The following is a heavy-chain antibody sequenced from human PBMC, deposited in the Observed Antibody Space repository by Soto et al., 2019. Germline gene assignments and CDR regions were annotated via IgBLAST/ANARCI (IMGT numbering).Heavy chain of an antibody. CDR1: GGSISSYY. J-gene: IGHJ4*02. CDR3: ARGTMGGGYLSFDY. V-gene: IGHV4-59*01. CDR2: IYYSGST. Sequence: PSETLSLTCTVSGGSISSYYWSWIRQPPGKGLEWIGYIYYSGSTNYNPSLKSRVTISVDTSKNQFSLKLSSVTAADTAVYYCARGTMGGGYLSFDYWGQGTLVTVSS. D-gene: IGHD1-26*01.